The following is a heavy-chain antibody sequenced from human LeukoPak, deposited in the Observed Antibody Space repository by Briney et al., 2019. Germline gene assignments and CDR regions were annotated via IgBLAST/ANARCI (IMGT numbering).Heavy chain of an antibody. CDR3: ARGSLIAAAGDY. CDR1: GGSFSGYY. CDR2: INHSGST. Sequence: SETLSLTCAVYGGSFSGYYWSWIRQPPGKGLEWIGEINHSGSTNYNPSLKSRVTISVDTSKNQFSLKLSSVTAADTAVYYCARGSLIAAAGDYWGQGTLVTASS. J-gene: IGHJ4*02. D-gene: IGHD6-13*01. V-gene: IGHV4-34*01.